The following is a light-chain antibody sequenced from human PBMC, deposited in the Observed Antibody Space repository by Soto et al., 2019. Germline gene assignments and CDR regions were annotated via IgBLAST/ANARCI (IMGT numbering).Light chain of an antibody. CDR3: QQYNNWPPPIT. V-gene: IGKV3-15*01. CDR2: GAS. Sequence: EIVMTQSPATLSVSPGERATLSCRASQSVSSNLAWYHQKPGQAPRLLIYGASTRATGIPARFSGSGSGTEFTLTISSLQSEDFAVYYCQQYNNWPPPITFGQGTRLEI. CDR1: QSVSSN. J-gene: IGKJ5*01.